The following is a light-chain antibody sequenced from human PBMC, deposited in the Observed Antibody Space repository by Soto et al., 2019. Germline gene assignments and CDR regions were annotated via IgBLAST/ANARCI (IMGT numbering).Light chain of an antibody. Sequence: EIVLTQSPGTLSLSPGERATLSCRASQSVSSSYLAWYQQKPGQAPRLLIYGASSRATCIPDRFSGSGSGTDFNLTISRLEPEDFAVYSCQQYGSSPRTFGQGTKVEIK. CDR2: GAS. CDR1: QSVSSSY. CDR3: QQYGSSPRT. J-gene: IGKJ1*01. V-gene: IGKV3-20*01.